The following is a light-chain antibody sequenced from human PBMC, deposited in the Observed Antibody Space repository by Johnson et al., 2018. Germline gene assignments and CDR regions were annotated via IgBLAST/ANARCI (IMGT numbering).Light chain of an antibody. CDR1: SSNIGNNY. CDR3: GTWDSSLSAGNV. J-gene: IGLJ1*01. V-gene: IGLV1-51*02. CDR2: ENN. Sequence: QSVLTQPPSVSAAPGQKVTISCSGRSSNIGNNYVSWYQQLPGTAPKLLIYENNKRPSRIPDRFSGSKSGTSATLGITGLQTGDEADYYCGTWDSSLSAGNVFGTGTKVTVL.